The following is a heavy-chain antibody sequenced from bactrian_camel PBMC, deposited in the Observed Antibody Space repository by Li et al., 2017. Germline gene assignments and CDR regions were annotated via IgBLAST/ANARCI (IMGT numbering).Heavy chain of an antibody. CDR2: IYTGNGTT. CDR3: AAASIWGPGSWCDVGRYKT. Sequence: VQLVESGGGSVQAGGFLRLSCTASGFTGSNNCMGWFRRFSGEEREGVAAIYTGNGTTYYHESVKGRFTITQDSAKNTIILQMNDLKSEETGMYYCAAASIWGPGSWCDVGRYKTWGQGTQVTVS. J-gene: IGHJ4*01. CDR1: GFTGSNNC. V-gene: IGHV3S1*01. D-gene: IGHD5*01.